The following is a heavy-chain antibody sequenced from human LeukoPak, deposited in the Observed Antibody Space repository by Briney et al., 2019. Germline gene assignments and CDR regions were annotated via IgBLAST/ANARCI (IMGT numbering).Heavy chain of an antibody. CDR1: GFTFRSYA. CDR2: ISGSGSST. V-gene: IGHV3-23*01. J-gene: IGHJ4*02. Sequence: PGGSLRLSCAASGFTFRSYAMSWVRQAPGKGLEWVSAISGSGSSTYYADSVKGRFTISRDNSKNTLYLQMNSLRDEDTAVYYCAKLDYGDYVLGYWGQGTLVTVSS. D-gene: IGHD4-17*01. CDR3: AKLDYGDYVLGY.